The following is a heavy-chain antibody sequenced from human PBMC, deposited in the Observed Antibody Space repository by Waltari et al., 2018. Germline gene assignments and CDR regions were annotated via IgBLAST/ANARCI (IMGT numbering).Heavy chain of an antibody. Sequence: QVQLVESGGGVVQPGGSLRLSCAASGFTFSSYGMHWVRQAPGKGLEWVAFIRYDGSNKYYADSVKGLFTISRDNSKNTLYLQMNSLRAEDTAVYYCAKSSAGHYYYYGMDVWGQGTTVTVSS. J-gene: IGHJ6*02. V-gene: IGHV3-30*02. CDR1: GFTFSSYG. CDR2: IRYDGSNK. CDR3: AKSSAGHYYYYGMDV.